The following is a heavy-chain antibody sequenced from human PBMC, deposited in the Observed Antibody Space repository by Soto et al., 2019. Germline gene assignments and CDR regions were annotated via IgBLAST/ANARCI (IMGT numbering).Heavy chain of an antibody. Sequence: VQLVQSGGEVRKPGASVMVSCVPSHSTFTKYGFSWVRQAPGQGLEWMGWIFDYNGHTNYAQKLQDRITLTINTSTTIAYLQLRNLKSDDTAVYYCASLSQRGGLQYCGQGTLVTVSA. J-gene: IGHJ4*02. CDR1: HSTFTKYG. CDR3: ASLSQRGGLQY. V-gene: IGHV1-18*04. CDR2: IFDYNGHT. D-gene: IGHD4-4*01.